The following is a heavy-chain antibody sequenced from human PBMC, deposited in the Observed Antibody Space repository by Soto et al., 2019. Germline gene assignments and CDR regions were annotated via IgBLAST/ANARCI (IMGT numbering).Heavy chain of an antibody. CDR1: GFTFSSYG. J-gene: IGHJ6*03. V-gene: IGHV3-33*01. Sequence: GGSLRLSCAASGFTFSSYGMHWVRQAPGKGLEWVAVIWYDGSNKYYADSVKGRFTISRDNSKNTLYLQMNSLRAEDTAVYYCARDLAAAGTVYYYYMDVWGKGTTVTVSS. CDR2: IWYDGSNK. CDR3: ARDLAAAGTVYYYYMDV. D-gene: IGHD6-13*01.